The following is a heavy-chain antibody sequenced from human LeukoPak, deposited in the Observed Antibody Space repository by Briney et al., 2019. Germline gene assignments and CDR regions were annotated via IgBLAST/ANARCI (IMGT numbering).Heavy chain of an antibody. D-gene: IGHD5-12*01. CDR2: ISYDGSNK. CDR1: GFAFSSYG. J-gene: IGHJ4*02. CDR3: AKDLGYSGYDLGFDY. Sequence: GGPLRLSCAASGFAFSSYGMHGVRQAPDKGLDWVAVISYDGSNKYYADSVKGRFTISRDNSKNTLYLQMNSLRAGDTAVYYCAKDLGYSGYDLGFDYWGQGTLVTVSS. V-gene: IGHV3-30*18.